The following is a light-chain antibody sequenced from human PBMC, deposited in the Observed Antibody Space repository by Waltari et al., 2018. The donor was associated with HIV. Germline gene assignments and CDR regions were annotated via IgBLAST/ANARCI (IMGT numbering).Light chain of an antibody. J-gene: IGLJ2*01. V-gene: IGLV2-23*02. CDR3: CSYTGGTTVI. CDR2: DVN. Sequence: QSALTQPASVSGSPGQSITIPCTGTSSDVGSYNYVSWYQQHPGKAPKLMIYDVNKRPSGVSNRFYGSKAGNTASVTISGLQAEDEADYHCCSYTGGTTVIFGGGTNLTVL. CDR1: SSDVGSYNY.